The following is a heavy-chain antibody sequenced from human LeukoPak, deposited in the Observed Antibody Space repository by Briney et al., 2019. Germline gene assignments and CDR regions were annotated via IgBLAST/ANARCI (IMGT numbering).Heavy chain of an antibody. D-gene: IGHD3-16*01. J-gene: IGHJ4*02. CDR2: IKQDGSEK. V-gene: IGHV3-7*01. CDR3: ARGSYDYVLLWGYFDY. Sequence: GGSLRLSCAASGFTFSSYWMRWVRQAPGKGVEWVANIKQDGSEKYYVASVKSRFTISRDNAKNSLYLQMNSLRAEDTAVYYCARGSYDYVLLWGYFDYWGQGTLVTVSS. CDR1: GFTFSSYW.